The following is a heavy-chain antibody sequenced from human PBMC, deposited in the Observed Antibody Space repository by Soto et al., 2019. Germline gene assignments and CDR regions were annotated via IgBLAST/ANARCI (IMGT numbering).Heavy chain of an antibody. D-gene: IGHD6-13*01. CDR3: ARTTAERDSYWFDP. Sequence: QVQLQESGPGLVKPSQTLSLTCTVSGGSISSGGYYWSWIRQHPGKGLEWIGYIYYSGSTYYNPSRKRRVTLSVDTSKNQFSLKLSSVTAADTAVYYCARTTAERDSYWFDPWGQGTLVTVSS. CDR2: IYYSGST. J-gene: IGHJ5*02. V-gene: IGHV4-31*03. CDR1: GGSISSGGYY.